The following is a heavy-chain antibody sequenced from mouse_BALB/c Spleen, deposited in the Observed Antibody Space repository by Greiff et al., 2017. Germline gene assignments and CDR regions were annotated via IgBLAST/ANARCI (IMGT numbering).Heavy chain of an antibody. CDR2: IWAGGST. V-gene: IGHV2-9*02. CDR1: GFSLTSYG. D-gene: IGHD2-1*01. CDR3: AREFYYGNYGGFAY. J-gene: IGHJ3*01. Sequence: VQLVESGPGLVAPSQSLSITCTVSGFSLTSYGVHWVRQPPGKGLEWLGVIWAGGSTNYNSALMSRLSISKDNSKSQVFLKMNSLQTDDTAMYYCAREFYYGNYGGFAYWGQGTLVTVSA.